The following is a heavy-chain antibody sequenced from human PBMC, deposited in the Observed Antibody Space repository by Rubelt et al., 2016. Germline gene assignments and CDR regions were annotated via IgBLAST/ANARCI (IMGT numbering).Heavy chain of an antibody. CDR2: ISSDGSNK. D-gene: IGHD6-19*01. J-gene: IGHJ4*02. V-gene: IGHV3-30*04. CDR3: ARDGPEQWLVPEFDY. Sequence: QVQLVESGGGVVQPGRSLRLSCAASGFTFSSYAMHWVRQAPGKGLEWVAVISSDGSNKYYADSVKGRFTISRDNSKDTLDLQMNSLRAEDTAVYYCARDGPEQWLVPEFDYWGQGTLVTVSS. CDR1: GFTFSSYA.